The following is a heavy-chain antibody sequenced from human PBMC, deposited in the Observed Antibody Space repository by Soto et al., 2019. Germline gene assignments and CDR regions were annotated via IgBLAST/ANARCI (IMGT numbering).Heavy chain of an antibody. CDR3: ARDPTSYGSGSSYYYYYYGMDV. Sequence: ASVKVSCKASGYTFTGYYMHWVRQAPGQGLEWMGWINPNSGGTNYAQKFQGRVPMTRDTSISTAYMELSRLRSDDTAVYYCARDPTSYGSGSSYYYYYYGMDVWGQGTTVTVSS. D-gene: IGHD3-10*01. V-gene: IGHV1-2*02. CDR2: INPNSGGT. CDR1: GYTFTGYY. J-gene: IGHJ6*02.